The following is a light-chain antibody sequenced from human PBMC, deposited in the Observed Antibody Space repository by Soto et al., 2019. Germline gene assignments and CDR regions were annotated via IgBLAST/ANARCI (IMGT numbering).Light chain of an antibody. V-gene: IGLV1-40*01. J-gene: IGLJ1*01. CDR1: SSNIGAGYD. CDR2: ANI. Sequence: QSVLTQPPSVSGAPGQRVTISCAGSSSNIGAGYDVHWYQQIPGTAPKLLIYANINRPSGVPDRFPGSKSGTSASLAITGLQAEDEADYYCQSYDGSLSGYVFGTGTKVTVL. CDR3: QSYDGSLSGYV.